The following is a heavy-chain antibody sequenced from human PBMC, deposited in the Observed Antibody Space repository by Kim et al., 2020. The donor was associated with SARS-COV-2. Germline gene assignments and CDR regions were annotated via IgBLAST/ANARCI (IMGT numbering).Heavy chain of an antibody. Sequence: TNSNPSLKGRVTISVYPSKNRFSLKLSSVTDADTAVYYCARAYVRGAFDIWGQGTMVTVSS. CDR3: ARAYVRGAFDI. D-gene: IGHD3-10*02. V-gene: IGHV4-59*01. CDR2: T. J-gene: IGHJ3*02.